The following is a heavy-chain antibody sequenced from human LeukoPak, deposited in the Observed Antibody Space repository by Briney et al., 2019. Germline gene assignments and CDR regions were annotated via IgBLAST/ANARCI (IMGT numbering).Heavy chain of an antibody. CDR1: GGSISSHY. J-gene: IGHJ4*02. D-gene: IGHD5-24*01. CDR3: ARGDVEMATITYDY. CDR2: IYYSGST. V-gene: IGHV4-59*11. Sequence: SETLSLTCTVSGGSISSHYWSWIRQPPGKGLEWIGYIYYSGSTNYNPSLKSRVTISVDTSKNQFSLKLSSVTAADTAVYYCARGDVEMATITYDYWGQGTLVTVPS.